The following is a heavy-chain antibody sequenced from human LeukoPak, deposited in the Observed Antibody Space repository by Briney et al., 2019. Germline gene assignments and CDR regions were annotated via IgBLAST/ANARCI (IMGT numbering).Heavy chain of an antibody. CDR1: VGTFSSYA. V-gene: IGHV1-69*13. J-gene: IGHJ3*02. D-gene: IGHD3-10*01. Sequence: SVKVSCKASVGTFSSYAISWVRQAPGQGLEWMGGIIPIFGTANYAQKFQGRVTITADESTSTAYMELSSLRSEDTAVYYCARDYYGSGSYFDAFDIWGQGTMVTVSS. CDR2: IIPIFGTA. CDR3: ARDYYGSGSYFDAFDI.